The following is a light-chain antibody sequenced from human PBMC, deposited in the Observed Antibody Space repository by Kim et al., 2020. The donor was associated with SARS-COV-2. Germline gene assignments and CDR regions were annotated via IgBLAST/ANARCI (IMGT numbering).Light chain of an antibody. CDR1: NIGSKS. J-gene: IGLJ3*02. CDR3: QVWDSSSDHPGV. V-gene: IGLV3-21*04. CDR2: YDS. Sequence: SYELTQPPSVSVAPGKTARITCGGNNIGSKSVHWYQQKPGQAPVLVIYYDSDRPSGIPERFSGSNSVNTATLTISRVEAGDEADYYCQVWDSSSDHPGVFGGGTQLTVL.